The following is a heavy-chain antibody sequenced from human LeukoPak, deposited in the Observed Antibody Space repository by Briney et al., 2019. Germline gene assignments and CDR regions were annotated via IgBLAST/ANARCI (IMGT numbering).Heavy chain of an antibody. V-gene: IGHV3-9*01. J-gene: IGHJ4*02. CDR2: VSWNSGNV. D-gene: IGHD4-17*01. Sequence: GGSLRLSCAASGFTFSDYYMSWIRQAPGKGLEWVSGVSWNSGNVGYADSVKGRFTISRDNAKNFLYLQMSSLRAEDTALYYCAKAVYGDFQSTVDCWGRGTLVTVSS. CDR1: GFTFSDYY. CDR3: AKAVYGDFQSTVDC.